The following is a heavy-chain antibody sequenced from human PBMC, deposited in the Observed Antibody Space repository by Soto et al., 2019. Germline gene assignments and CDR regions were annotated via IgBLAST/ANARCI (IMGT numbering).Heavy chain of an antibody. V-gene: IGHV4-34*01. CDR2: INHSGST. Sequence: SETLSLTCAVYGGSFSGYYWSWIRQPPGKGLEWIGEINHSGSTNYNPSLKSRVTISVDTSKNQFSLKLSSVTAADTAVYYCASLGQKTGTFPRYYFDYWGQGTLVTVSS. J-gene: IGHJ4*02. CDR1: GGSFSGYY. D-gene: IGHD1-7*01. CDR3: ASLGQKTGTFPRYYFDY.